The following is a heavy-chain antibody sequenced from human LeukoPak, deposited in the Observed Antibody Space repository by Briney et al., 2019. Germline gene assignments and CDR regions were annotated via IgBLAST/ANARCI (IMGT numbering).Heavy chain of an antibody. V-gene: IGHV3-48*03. D-gene: IGHD2-15*01. CDR3: AREGGYCSGGSCYDYYGMDV. Sequence: PGGSPRLFCAASALTSSSDEMIWCRQDAGKGLVGVSYISSSGSTIFYADSVEGRLTISRDNAKNSLYLQMNSLRAEDTAVYYCAREGGYCSGGSCYDYYGMDVWGQGTTVTVSS. CDR2: ISSSGSTI. J-gene: IGHJ6*02. CDR1: ALTSSSDE.